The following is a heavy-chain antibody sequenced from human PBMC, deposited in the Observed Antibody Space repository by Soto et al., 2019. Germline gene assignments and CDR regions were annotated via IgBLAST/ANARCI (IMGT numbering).Heavy chain of an antibody. D-gene: IGHD2-15*01. CDR2: INPNSGGT. V-gene: IGHV1-2*02. CDR3: ARVSRARYGMEA. Sequence: ASVKVSCKASGYTFTAYYMHWVRQAPGQGLELMGWINPNSGGTNYAQKFQGRVTMTRDTSISTAYMELSRLRSDDTAVYYCARVSRARYGMEAWCRGTTVTVSS. J-gene: IGHJ6*02. CDR1: GYTFTAYY.